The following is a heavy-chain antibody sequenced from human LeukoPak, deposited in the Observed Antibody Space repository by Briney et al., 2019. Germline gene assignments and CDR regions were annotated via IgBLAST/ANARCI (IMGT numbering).Heavy chain of an antibody. CDR1: GYTFTDYY. CDR2: INPNSSGT. CDR3: ARTLTTWPYYFDF. D-gene: IGHD4/OR15-4a*01. V-gene: IGHV1-2*02. J-gene: IGHJ4*02. Sequence: GASVKVSCKTSGYTFTDYYIHWLRQAPGQGLEWMGWINPNSSGTKYAQNFQGRVTMTRDTSISTAYMELSSLRSDDTAVYYCARTLTTWPYYFDFWGQGTLVTVSS.